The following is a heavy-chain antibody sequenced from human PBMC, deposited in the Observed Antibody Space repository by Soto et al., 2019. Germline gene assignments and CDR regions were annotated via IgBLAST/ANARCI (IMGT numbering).Heavy chain of an antibody. CDR2: ISYDGSNK. CDR1: GFTFSSYG. V-gene: IGHV3-30*18. CDR3: AKDQLAVAVAAPFDY. J-gene: IGHJ4*02. Sequence: QVQLVESGGGVVQPGRSLRLSCAASGFTFSSYGMHWVRQAPGKGLEWVAVISYDGSNKYYADSVKGRFTISRDNSKNTLYLQMNSMRAEDMAGYYCAKDQLAVAVAAPFDYWGQGTLVTVSS. D-gene: IGHD6-19*01.